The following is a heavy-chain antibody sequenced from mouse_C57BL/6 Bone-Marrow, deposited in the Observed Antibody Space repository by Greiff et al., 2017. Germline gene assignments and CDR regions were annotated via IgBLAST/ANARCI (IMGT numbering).Heavy chain of an antibody. CDR1: GYAFSTYW. CDR3: ARDWDYIDY. CDR2: IYPGDGDT. D-gene: IGHD4-1*01. J-gene: IGHJ2*01. V-gene: IGHV1-80*01. Sequence: VKLVESGAELVKPGASVKISCKVSGYAFSTYWMNWVKQRPGKGLEWLGQIYPGDGDTNYNGKFKGTATLTADKSSSTAYMQLSSLTSADSAVYVCARDWDYIDYWGQGTTLTVSS.